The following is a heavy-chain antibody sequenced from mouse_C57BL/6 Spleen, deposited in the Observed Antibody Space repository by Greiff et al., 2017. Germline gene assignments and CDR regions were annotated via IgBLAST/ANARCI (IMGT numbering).Heavy chain of an antibody. CDR3: ARAVSSLYAMDY. CDR2: IWWVDDK. Sequence: LKESGPGILQPSQTLSLTCSFSGFSLSTFGMGVGWIRQPSGKGLEWLAHIWWVDDKYYNPALKSRLTISKDTSKHQVFLKNANVDTADTATYYCARAVSSLYAMDYWGQGTSGTVSS. V-gene: IGHV8-8*01. J-gene: IGHJ4*01. CDR1: GFSLSTFGMG. D-gene: IGHD6-1*01.